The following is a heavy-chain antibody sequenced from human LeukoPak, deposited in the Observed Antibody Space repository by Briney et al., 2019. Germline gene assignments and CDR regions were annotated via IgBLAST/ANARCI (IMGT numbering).Heavy chain of an antibody. Sequence: PGGSLRLSCAASGFTFTSYTMNWVRQAPGKGLEWVSSINPTSGYIYYADSVKGRFTISRDNAKNSLYLQMNSLRAEDTAVYYCAPSTYSGSPPFDYWGQGTLVTVSS. CDR1: GFTFTSYT. D-gene: IGHD1-26*01. CDR2: INPTSGYI. CDR3: APSTYSGSPPFDY. J-gene: IGHJ4*02. V-gene: IGHV3-21*01.